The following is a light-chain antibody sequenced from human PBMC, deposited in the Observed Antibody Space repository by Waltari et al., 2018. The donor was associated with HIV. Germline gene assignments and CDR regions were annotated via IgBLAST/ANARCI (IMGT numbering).Light chain of an antibody. Sequence: SYVLTQPPSVSVAPGPTARITCSGNNIGSKGVHWYQHKPSQAPVLVVHDASGRRSGAPDRISGSKSWGTATLSSRGAEGGDEGGHYWPGWESRIEHMVFGGGTKLTVL. J-gene: IGLJ2*01. CDR1: NIGSKG. CDR3: PGWESRIEHMV. CDR2: DAS. V-gene: IGLV3-21*02.